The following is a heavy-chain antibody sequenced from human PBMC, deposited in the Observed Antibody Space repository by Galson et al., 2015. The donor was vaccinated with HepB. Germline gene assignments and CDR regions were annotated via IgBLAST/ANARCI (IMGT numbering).Heavy chain of an antibody. CDR1: GYTFTSYY. CDR2: INPRGGAT. V-gene: IGHV1-46*01. D-gene: IGHD3-22*01. CDR3: ATQSIYYDSSGYSG. Sequence: SVKVSCKASGYTFTSYYLHWVRQAPGQGLEWMGIINPRGGATTYAQKFQDRVTMTRDTSTSTVYMELNSLRSEDTAVYYCATQSIYYDSSGYSGWGQGTLVAVSS. J-gene: IGHJ4*02.